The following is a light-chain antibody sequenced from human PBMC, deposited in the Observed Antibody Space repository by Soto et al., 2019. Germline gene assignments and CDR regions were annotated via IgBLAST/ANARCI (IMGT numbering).Light chain of an antibody. Sequence: DIRMTQSPSTLSASVGDRVTITCRASQSINSWFAWYQQKPGKAPKLLIYKASSLESGVPSRFSGSGSGTEFTLTISSLQPDDFATYYCQQYYNYPWTFGQGTKVEIK. V-gene: IGKV1-5*03. CDR1: QSINSW. CDR2: KAS. CDR3: QQYYNYPWT. J-gene: IGKJ1*01.